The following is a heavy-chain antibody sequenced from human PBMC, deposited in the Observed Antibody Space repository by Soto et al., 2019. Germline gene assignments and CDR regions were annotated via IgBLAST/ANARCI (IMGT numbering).Heavy chain of an antibody. CDR1: GGSFSGYY. CDR2: INHSGST. D-gene: IGHD5-12*01. J-gene: IGHJ5*02. Sequence: PSETLSLTCAVYGGSFSGYYWSRIRQPPGKGLEWIGEINHSGSTNYNPSLKSRVTISVDTSKNQFSLKLSSVTAADTAVYYCARVQWLRFVGWFDPWGQGTLVTVSS. CDR3: ARVQWLRFVGWFDP. V-gene: IGHV4-34*01.